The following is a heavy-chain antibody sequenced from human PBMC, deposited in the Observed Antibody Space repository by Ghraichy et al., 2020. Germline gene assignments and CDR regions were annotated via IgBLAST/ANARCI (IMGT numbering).Heavy chain of an antibody. CDR3: AKERETSGYYSSRGDYYGMDL. V-gene: IGHV3-30*18. Sequence: LSLTCAASGFTFSRYGMHWVRQAPGKGLEWVAVISYDGSKKNYADSVKGRFTISRDNAKNTLYVQTNSLTAEDTAVYYCAKERETSGYYSSRGDYYGMDLWGQGPTVTVSS. D-gene: IGHD3-22*01. J-gene: IGHJ6*02. CDR1: GFTFSRYG. CDR2: ISYDGSKK.